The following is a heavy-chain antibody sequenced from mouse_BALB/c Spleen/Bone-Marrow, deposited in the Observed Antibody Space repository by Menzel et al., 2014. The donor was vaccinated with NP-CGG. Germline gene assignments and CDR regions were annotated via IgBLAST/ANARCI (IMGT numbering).Heavy chain of an antibody. V-gene: IGHV4-1*02. J-gene: IGHJ2*01. Sequence: EVKLVESGGGLVQPGGSLKLSCAASGFDFSRYWMSWVRQAPGKGLEWIGEINPDSRTINYSPSLKDKFIISRDNANNTLYLRLNKVRSEDTALYYCARPDYYGYLNYWGQGTTLTVSS. D-gene: IGHD1-1*01. CDR1: GFDFSRYW. CDR2: INPDSRTI. CDR3: ARPDYYGYLNY.